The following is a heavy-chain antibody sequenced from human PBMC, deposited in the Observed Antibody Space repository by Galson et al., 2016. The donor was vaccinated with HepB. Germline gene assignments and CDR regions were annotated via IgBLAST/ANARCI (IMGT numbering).Heavy chain of an antibody. V-gene: IGHV1-69*06. D-gene: IGHD2-8*01. CDR3: ARDPAIYDNSTYGNDY. Sequence: SVKVSCKASGGTFSTYAISWVRQAPGQGLEWMGGIMPIFATANYAQKFQGRVTITADKSTRTAYMELSSLRPEDTAVYYCARDPAIYDNSTYGNDYWGQGTLVTVSS. CDR2: IMPIFATA. J-gene: IGHJ4*02. CDR1: GGTFSTYA.